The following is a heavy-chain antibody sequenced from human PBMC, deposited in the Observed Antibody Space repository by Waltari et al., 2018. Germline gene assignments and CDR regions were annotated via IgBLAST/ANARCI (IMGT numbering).Heavy chain of an antibody. CDR1: GYTFTSSY. V-gene: IGHV1-46*01. Sequence: QVQLVQSGAEVKKPGASVKVSCKASGYTFTSSYMHWGRQAPGQGLEWMGIINPSGGSTSYAQKFQGRVTMTRDTSTSTVYMELSSLRSEDTAVYYCAIGLVAGTGDYWGQGTLVTVSS. CDR2: INPSGGST. CDR3: AIGLVAGTGDY. D-gene: IGHD6-19*01. J-gene: IGHJ4*02.